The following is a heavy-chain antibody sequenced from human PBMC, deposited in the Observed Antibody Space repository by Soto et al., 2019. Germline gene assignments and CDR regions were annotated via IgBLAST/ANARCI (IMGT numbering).Heavy chain of an antibody. CDR1: GFTFSSYA. J-gene: IGHJ4*02. CDR3: VRDELAYCGGDCSPPC. CDR2: ISYDGRNK. V-gene: IGHV3-30*04. Sequence: QVQLVESGGGVVQPGRSLRLSCAASGFTFSSYAMHWVRQAPGKGLEWVAVISYDGRNKYYADSVKGRFTISRDNSKNTLYLQMNSLTAEDTAVYYCVRDELAYCGGDCSPPCWGQGTLVTVSS. D-gene: IGHD2-21*02.